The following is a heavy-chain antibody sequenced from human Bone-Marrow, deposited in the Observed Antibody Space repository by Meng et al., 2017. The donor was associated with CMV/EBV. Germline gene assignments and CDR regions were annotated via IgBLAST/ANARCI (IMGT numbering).Heavy chain of an antibody. V-gene: IGHV3-11*04. CDR1: GFTFSDYY. Sequence: GESLKISCAASGFTFSDYYMSWIRQAPGKGLEWVSYISSSGSTIYYADSVKGRFTISRDNAKNSLHLQMNSLRAEDTAVYYCARDVFGDGYLDYWGQGTLVTVSS. CDR2: ISSSGSTI. D-gene: IGHD3-10*02. CDR3: ARDVFGDGYLDY. J-gene: IGHJ4*02.